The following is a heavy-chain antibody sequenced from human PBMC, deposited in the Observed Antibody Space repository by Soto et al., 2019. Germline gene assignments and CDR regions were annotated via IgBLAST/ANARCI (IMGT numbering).Heavy chain of an antibody. CDR2: IIPIFGTA. CDR1: GGTFSSYA. V-gene: IGHV1-69*13. J-gene: IGHJ4*02. CDR3: ARADYYDSSGYYSWPDY. Sequence: ASVKVSCKASGGTFSSYAISWVRQAPGQGLEWMGGIIPIFGTANYAQKFQGRVTITADESTSTAYMELSSLRSEDTAVYYCARADYYDSSGYYSWPDYWGQGTLVTVSS. D-gene: IGHD3-22*01.